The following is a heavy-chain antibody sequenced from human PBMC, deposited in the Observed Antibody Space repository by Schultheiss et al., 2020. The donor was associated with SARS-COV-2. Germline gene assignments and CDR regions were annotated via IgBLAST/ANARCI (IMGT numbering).Heavy chain of an antibody. Sequence: GSLRLSCTVSGGSISSYYWSWIRQPPGKGLEWIGYIYYSGTSYYNPSLQSRVTMSVDRSKNQFSLNLSSVTAADTAVYYCARVHYLYGMDVWGQGTTVTVSS. J-gene: IGHJ6*02. CDR1: GGSISSYY. D-gene: IGHD1-26*01. CDR2: IYYSGTS. V-gene: IGHV4-59*12. CDR3: ARVHYLYGMDV.